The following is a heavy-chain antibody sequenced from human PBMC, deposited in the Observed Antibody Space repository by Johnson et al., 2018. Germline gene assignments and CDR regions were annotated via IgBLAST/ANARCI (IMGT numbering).Heavy chain of an antibody. J-gene: IGHJ2*01. V-gene: IGHV4-59*02. CDR3: ARDPPVEPFLSL. D-gene: IGHD1-1*01. CDR2: IYNSGRT. CDR1: GDSVSSLY. Sequence: QVQLVESGPGLVKPSETLSLTCSVSGDSVSSLYWSWIRQPPGRGLEWIGYIYNSGRTNYNPSLKSRVTISIDTSKNQFSLKLSPVTAADTAVYYCARDPPVEPFLSLWGRGTLVTVSS.